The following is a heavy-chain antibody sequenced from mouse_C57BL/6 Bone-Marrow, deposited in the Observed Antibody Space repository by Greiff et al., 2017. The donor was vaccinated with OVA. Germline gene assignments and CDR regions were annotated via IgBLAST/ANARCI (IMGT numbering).Heavy chain of an antibody. CDR3: AIWDITTVPDY. V-gene: IGHV1-74*01. CDR2: IHPSDSDT. D-gene: IGHD1-1*01. CDR1: GYTFTSYW. J-gene: IGHJ2*01. Sequence: QVQLKQPGAELVKPGASVKVSCKASGYTFTSYWMHWVKQRPGQGLEWIGRIHPSDSDTNYNQKFKGKATLTVDKSSSTAYMQLSSLTSEDSAVYYCAIWDITTVPDYWGQGTTLTVSS.